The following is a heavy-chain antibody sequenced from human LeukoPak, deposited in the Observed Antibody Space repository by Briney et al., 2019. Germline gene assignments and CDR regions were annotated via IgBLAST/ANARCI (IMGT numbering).Heavy chain of an antibody. V-gene: IGHV3-30*02. J-gene: IGHJ3*02. CDR2: LRYDGSDK. Sequence: GGSLRLSCAASGFTFSSYAMHWVRQAPGKGLEWVASLRYDGSDKDYGDSVKGRFAISRDNSKNTVYLQMNSLRPEDTAVYFCAKGSLIIVVEDAFDIWGQGTMVIVSS. D-gene: IGHD3-22*01. CDR1: GFTFSSYA. CDR3: AKGSLIIVVEDAFDI.